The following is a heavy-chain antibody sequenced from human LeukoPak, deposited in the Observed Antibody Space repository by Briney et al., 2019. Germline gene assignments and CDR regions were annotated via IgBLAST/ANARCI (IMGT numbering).Heavy chain of an antibody. V-gene: IGHV3-23*01. Sequence: GGSLRLSCAASGFTFSSYAMSWVRQAPGKGLEWVSAISGSGGSTYYADPVKGRFTISRDNSKNTLYLQMNSLRAEDTAVYYCAKDLHYDSSGPLHWGQGTLVTVSS. CDR3: AKDLHYDSSGPLH. CDR1: GFTFSSYA. J-gene: IGHJ4*02. CDR2: ISGSGGST. D-gene: IGHD3-22*01.